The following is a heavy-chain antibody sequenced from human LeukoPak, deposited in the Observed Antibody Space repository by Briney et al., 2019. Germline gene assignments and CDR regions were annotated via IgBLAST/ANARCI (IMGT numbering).Heavy chain of an antibody. V-gene: IGHV4-59*01. Sequence: PSETLSLTCSVSGGSMSSYYWSWIRQSPGKGLEWIGYIYHSGSTDYNSSLKSRVTISEDTSKKQFSLKVSSVTAADTAVYYCARRTAYYDILTGYYDYYMDVWGKGTTVTISS. CDR2: IYHSGST. CDR3: ARRTAYYDILTGYYDYYMDV. CDR1: GGSMSSYY. D-gene: IGHD3-9*01. J-gene: IGHJ6*03.